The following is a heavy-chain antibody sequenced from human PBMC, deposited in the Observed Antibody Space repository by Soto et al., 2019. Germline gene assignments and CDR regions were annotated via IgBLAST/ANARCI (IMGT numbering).Heavy chain of an antibody. Sequence: EVQLVESGGGLVMPGGSLRLSCAASGFTFSTYHMNWVRQAPGKGLEWVSSINPSSSHIYYADSVRGRFTISRDNSKNSMDLQINSLRTEDAAVYYCARGYCGGGGCYLRRDAIDVWGLGTMVTVSS. D-gene: IGHD2-15*01. J-gene: IGHJ3*01. CDR2: INPSSSHI. V-gene: IGHV3-21*01. CDR3: ARGYCGGGGCYLRRDAIDV. CDR1: GFTFSTYH.